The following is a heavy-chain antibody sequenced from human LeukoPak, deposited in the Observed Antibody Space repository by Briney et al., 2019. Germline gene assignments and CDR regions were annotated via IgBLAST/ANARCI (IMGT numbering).Heavy chain of an antibody. CDR2: IWDDGRDK. D-gene: IGHD5-18*01. V-gene: IGHV3-30*02. J-gene: IGHJ4*02. CDR3: SKDPYSYGSYFDY. CDR1: GFTFSGFG. Sequence: GGSLRLSCAASGFTFSGFGMRCVRAAPGKGLGRVSFIWDDGRDKYYTDSVKGRFTISGDISKNTRYLQMKSLRSEATAYYNVSKDPYSYGSYFDYWGQGTLVTVSS.